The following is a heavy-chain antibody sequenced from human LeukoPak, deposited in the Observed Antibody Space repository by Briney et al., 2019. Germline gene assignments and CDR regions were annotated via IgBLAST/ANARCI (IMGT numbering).Heavy chain of an antibody. V-gene: IGHV4-4*09. CDR2: IYTSGST. Sequence: SESLSLTCTVSGGSISSYYWSWIRQPPGKGLEWIGYIYTSGSTNYNPSLKSRVTISVDTSKNQFSLKLSSVTAADTAVYYCARQGAAAVFDPWGQGTLVTVSS. CDR1: GGSISSYY. J-gene: IGHJ5*02. CDR3: ARQGAAAVFDP. D-gene: IGHD6-13*01.